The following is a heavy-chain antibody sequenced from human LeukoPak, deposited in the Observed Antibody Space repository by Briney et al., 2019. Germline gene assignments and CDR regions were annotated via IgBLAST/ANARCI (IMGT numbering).Heavy chain of an antibody. D-gene: IGHD3-3*01. CDR2: INPNSGGT. Sequence: ASVKVSCKASGYTFTGYYMHWVRQAPGQGLEWMGWINPNSGGTNYAQKFQGRVTMTRDTSISTAYMELSRLRSDDTAVYYCARLRFLEWWKRPDYWGQGTLVTVSS. CDR1: GYTFTGYY. CDR3: ARLRFLEWWKRPDY. V-gene: IGHV1-2*02. J-gene: IGHJ4*02.